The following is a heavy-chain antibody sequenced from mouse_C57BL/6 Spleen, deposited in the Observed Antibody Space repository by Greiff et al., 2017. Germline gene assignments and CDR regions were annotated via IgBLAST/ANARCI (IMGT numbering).Heavy chain of an antibody. D-gene: IGHD1-1*01. CDR1: GYTFTSYW. CDR2: IYPSDSET. Sequence: QVQLKQPGAELVRPGSSVKLSCKASGYTFTSYWMDWVKQRPGQGLEWIGNIYPSDSETHYNQKFKDKATLTVDKSSSTAYMQLSSLTSEDSAVYYCARLLRGGYFDVWGTGTTVTVSS. CDR3: ARLLRGGYFDV. J-gene: IGHJ1*03. V-gene: IGHV1-61*01.